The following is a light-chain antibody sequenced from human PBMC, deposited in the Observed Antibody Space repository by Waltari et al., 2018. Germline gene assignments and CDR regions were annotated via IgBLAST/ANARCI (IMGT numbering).Light chain of an antibody. CDR3: SSQSSNDVVL. CDR2: DVS. Sequence: QSALTQPASVSGSPGQSVPIFSAGTSHGVGGYHSVLWYQEHPGQAPRVIIYDVSVRPSGVSDRFSGSKSGNTASLTISGLQAEDEADYYCSSQSSNDVVLFGGGTKLTVL. CDR1: SHGVGGYHS. V-gene: IGLV2-14*01. J-gene: IGLJ2*01.